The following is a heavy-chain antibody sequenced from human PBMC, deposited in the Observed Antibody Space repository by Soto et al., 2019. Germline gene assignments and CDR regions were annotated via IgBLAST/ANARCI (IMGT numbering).Heavy chain of an antibody. CDR2: ISGSGGST. J-gene: IGHJ4*02. D-gene: IGHD3-22*01. V-gene: IGHV3-23*01. CDR1: GFTFSSYA. CDR3: AKTHYYDSSGHYCDY. Sequence: SGGSLRLSCAASGFTFSSYAMSWFRQAPGKGLEWVSVISGSGGSTYYADSVKGRFTISRDNSKNTVYVQMNSLRAEDTAVYYCAKTHYYDSSGHYCDYWGQGTLVTVSS.